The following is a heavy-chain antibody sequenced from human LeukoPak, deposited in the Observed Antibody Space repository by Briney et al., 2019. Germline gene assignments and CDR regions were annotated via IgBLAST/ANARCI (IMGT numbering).Heavy chain of an antibody. V-gene: IGHV3-23*01. CDR3: AKGARFDWLSMDV. Sequence: GGTLRLSCAASGFTFSSYGMSWVRQAPGKGLEWVSAISGSGGSTYYADSVKGRFTISRDNSKNTLYLQMNSLRAEDTAVYYCAKGARFDWLSMDVWGKGTTVTISS. CDR2: ISGSGGST. J-gene: IGHJ6*03. D-gene: IGHD3-9*01. CDR1: GFTFSSYG.